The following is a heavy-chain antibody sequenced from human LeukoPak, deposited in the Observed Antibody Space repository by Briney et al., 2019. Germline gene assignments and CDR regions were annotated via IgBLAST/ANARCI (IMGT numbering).Heavy chain of an antibody. CDR1: GGSISSYY. Sequence: SETLSLTCTVSGGSISSYYWSWIRQPPGKGLEWIGYIYYSGSTYYNPSLKSRVTISVDRSKNQFSLKLSSVTAADTAVYYCARVIPEPLIAFDIWGQGTMVTVSS. CDR3: ARVIPEPLIAFDI. D-gene: IGHD1-14*01. V-gene: IGHV4-59*12. CDR2: IYYSGST. J-gene: IGHJ3*02.